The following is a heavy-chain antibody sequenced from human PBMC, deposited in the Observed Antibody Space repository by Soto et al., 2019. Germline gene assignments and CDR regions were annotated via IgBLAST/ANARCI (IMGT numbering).Heavy chain of an antibody. CDR3: TTRIVATITGYFDY. D-gene: IGHD5-12*01. Sequence: PGGSLRLSCAASGFTFSNAWMSWVRQAPGKGLEWVGRIKSKTDGGTTDYAAPVKGRFTISRDDSKNTLYLQMNSLKTEDTAVYYCTTRIVATITGYFDYWGQGTLVTVSS. CDR2: IKSKTDGGTT. V-gene: IGHV3-15*01. J-gene: IGHJ4*02. CDR1: GFTFSNAW.